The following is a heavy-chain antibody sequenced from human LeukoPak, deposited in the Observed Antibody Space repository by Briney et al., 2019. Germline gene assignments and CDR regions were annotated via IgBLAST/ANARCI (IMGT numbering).Heavy chain of an antibody. CDR3: ARDFGRTSDWQPRLYYGMDV. V-gene: IGHV3-21*01. Sequence: GGSLRLSCAASGFTFKSYTMNWVRPAPGEGLEWVSSITSSLSYISYADSVKCRFTISRDNAKNSLSLQMNSLRAEDTAVYYCARDFGRTSDWQPRLYYGMDVWGQGTTVTVSS. D-gene: IGHD2-2*01. J-gene: IGHJ6*02. CDR2: ITSSLSYI. CDR1: GFTFKSYT.